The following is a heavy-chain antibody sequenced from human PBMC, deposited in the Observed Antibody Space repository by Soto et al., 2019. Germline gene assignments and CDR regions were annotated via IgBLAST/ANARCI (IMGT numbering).Heavy chain of an antibody. CDR3: AKDLQDIVVVVAAIFRQGYYFDY. CDR1: GFTFSSYA. V-gene: IGHV3-23*01. J-gene: IGHJ4*02. D-gene: IGHD2-15*01. Sequence: GGSLRLSCAASGFTFSSYAMSWVRQATGKGLEWVSAISGSGGSTYYADSVKGRFTISRDNSKNTLYLQMNSLRAEDTAVYSCAKDLQDIVVVVAAIFRQGYYFDYWGQGTLVTVSS. CDR2: ISGSGGST.